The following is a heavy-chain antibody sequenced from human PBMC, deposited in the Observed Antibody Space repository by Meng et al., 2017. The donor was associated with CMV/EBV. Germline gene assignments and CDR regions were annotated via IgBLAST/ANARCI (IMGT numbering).Heavy chain of an antibody. CDR3: ASVTGIGWWYFDL. J-gene: IGHJ2*01. CDR1: GGTCSSYA. V-gene: IGHV1-69*12. D-gene: IGHD1-20*01. Sequence: QVQLVQSGAEVKKPGSSVSLSCKVSGGTCSSYAIRWVRQAHGQGLEWMGGIIPIFGTANYAQKFQGRVTITADESTSTAYLELSSLRSEDTAVYYCASVTGIGWWYFDLWGRGTLVTVSS. CDR2: IIPIFGTA.